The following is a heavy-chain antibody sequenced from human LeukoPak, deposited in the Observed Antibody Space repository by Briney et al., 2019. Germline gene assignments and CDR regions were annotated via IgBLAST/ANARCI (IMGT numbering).Heavy chain of an antibody. CDR3: AREGRAAADTNWFDP. Sequence: GASVEVSCKASGYTFTDYYIHWVRQAPGQGLEWMGWINPNSGGTTYAQKFQGRVTMTRDSSISTAYMELRRLRSDDTAVYYCAREGRAAADTNWFDPWGQGTLVTVS. J-gene: IGHJ5*02. V-gene: IGHV1-2*02. CDR2: INPNSGGT. CDR1: GYTFTDYY. D-gene: IGHD6-13*01.